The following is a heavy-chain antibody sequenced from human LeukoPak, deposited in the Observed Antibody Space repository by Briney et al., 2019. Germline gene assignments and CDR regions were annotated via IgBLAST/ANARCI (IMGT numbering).Heavy chain of an antibody. V-gene: IGHV3-30*02. CDR2: IRYDGSNK. Sequence: PGGSLRLSCAASGFTFSSYGMPWVRQAPGKGLEWVAFIRYDGSNKYYADSVKGRFTISRDNSKNTLYLQMNSLRAEDTAVYYCAKGRGYSYTIFDYWGQGTLVTVSS. D-gene: IGHD5-18*01. J-gene: IGHJ4*02. CDR1: GFTFSSYG. CDR3: AKGRGYSYTIFDY.